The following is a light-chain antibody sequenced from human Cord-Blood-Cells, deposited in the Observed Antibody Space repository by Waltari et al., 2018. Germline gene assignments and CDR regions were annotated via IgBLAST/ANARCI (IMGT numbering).Light chain of an antibody. CDR2: DAS. V-gene: IGKV3-11*01. J-gene: IGKJ4*01. CDR1: QSVSSY. Sequence: EIVLTQSPATLSLSPAERATLSCRASQSVSSYLAWYQQKPGQAPRLLIYDASNRATGIPARFSGSGSGTDFTLTISSLEPEDFAVYYCQQRSNWPLLTFGGGTKVEIK. CDR3: QQRSNWPLLT.